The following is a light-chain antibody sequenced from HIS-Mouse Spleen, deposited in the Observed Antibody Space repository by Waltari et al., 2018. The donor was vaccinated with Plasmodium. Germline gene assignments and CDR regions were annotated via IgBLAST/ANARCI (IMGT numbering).Light chain of an antibody. J-gene: IGKJ2*01. CDR2: GAS. V-gene: IGKV3-15*01. Sequence: EIVMTQSPATLSVSPGERATLSCRASQSVSSNLAWYQQKPGQAPRPLSYGASTRATGIPARFSGSGSGTEFTLTISNMQSEDFAVYYCQQYNNWPPYTFGQGTKLEIK. CDR1: QSVSSN. CDR3: QQYNNWPPYT.